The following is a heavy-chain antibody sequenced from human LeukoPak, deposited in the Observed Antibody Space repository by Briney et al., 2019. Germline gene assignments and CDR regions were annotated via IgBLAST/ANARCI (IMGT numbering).Heavy chain of an antibody. J-gene: IGHJ3*02. CDR2: IYYSVTT. Sequence: SETLSLTCTVSGGSISNSSYYWGWIRQPPGKGLEWIGTIYYSVTTFYNPSLKSRVTISVDTSKNQFSLKLSSVTAADTAVYYCARDKAFGAGPFDIWGQGTMVTVSS. CDR3: ARDKAFGAGPFDI. V-gene: IGHV4-39*02. D-gene: IGHD3-10*01. CDR1: GGSISNSSYY.